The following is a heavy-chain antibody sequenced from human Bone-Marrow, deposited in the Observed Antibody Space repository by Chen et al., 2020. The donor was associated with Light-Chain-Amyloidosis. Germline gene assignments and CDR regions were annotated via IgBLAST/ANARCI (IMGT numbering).Heavy chain of an antibody. CDR1: GYTFPNYW. CDR3: ARRRDGDNFDD. J-gene: IGHJ4*02. CDR2: IYPDDSDA. V-gene: IGHV5-51*01. Sequence: EVQLEQSGSAVKKPAESLKLSCKGSGYTFPNYWIGWVRQMPGKGLEWMGVIYPDDSDARYSPAVEGQVTISADKSITTAYLQWRSLKASDTAMDYWARRRDGDNFDDWGQGNLVTVSS.